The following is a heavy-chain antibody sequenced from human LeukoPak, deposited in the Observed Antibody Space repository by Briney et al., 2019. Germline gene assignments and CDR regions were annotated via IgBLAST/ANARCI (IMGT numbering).Heavy chain of an antibody. D-gene: IGHD3-22*01. CDR1: GGSISSSSYY. V-gene: IGHV4-39*01. CDR2: IYYSGST. Sequence: PSETLSLTCTVSGGSISSSSYYWGWIRQPPGKGLEWIGSIYYSGSTYYNPPLKSRVTISVDTSKNQFSLKLSSVTAADTAVYYCASRALGPYYYDSSGYYSYFFDYWGQGTLVTVSS. J-gene: IGHJ4*02. CDR3: ASRALGPYYYDSSGYYSYFFDY.